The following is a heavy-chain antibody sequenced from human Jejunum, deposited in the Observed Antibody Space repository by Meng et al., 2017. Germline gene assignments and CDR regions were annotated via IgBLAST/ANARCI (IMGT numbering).Heavy chain of an antibody. V-gene: IGHV6-1*01. CDR1: GDRVSSTGAA. CDR2: TYYRSKWYN. J-gene: IGHJ4*02. Sequence: QGRLQHAGPGLVNPSQPLPLTWATSGDRVSSTGAAWNWIRQSPSRGLEWLGRTYYRSKWYNDYAVSVKGRIAINPDTSKNQFFLQLNSVTPEDTAVYYCARDYGTSRPFEYWGQGILVTVSS. CDR3: ARDYGTSRPFEY. D-gene: IGHD1/OR15-1a*01.